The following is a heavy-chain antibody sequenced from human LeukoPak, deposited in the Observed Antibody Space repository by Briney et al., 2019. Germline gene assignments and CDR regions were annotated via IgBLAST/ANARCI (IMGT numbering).Heavy chain of an antibody. V-gene: IGHV4-34*01. CDR1: GGSFSGYY. D-gene: IGHD6-19*01. CDR3: ARVGPRRTAVAGINY. CDR2: INHSGST. J-gene: IGHJ4*02. Sequence: PSETLSLTCAVYGGSFSGYYWSWIRQPPGKGLEWIGEINHSGSTNYNPSLKSRVTISVDTSKNQFSLKLSSVTAADTAVYYCARVGPRRTAVAGINYWGPGTLVTVSS.